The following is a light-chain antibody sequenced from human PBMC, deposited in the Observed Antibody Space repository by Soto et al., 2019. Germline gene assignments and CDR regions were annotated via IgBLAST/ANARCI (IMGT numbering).Light chain of an antibody. V-gene: IGKV1-5*01. Sequence: DIQVTQSPSTLPASTGDRFTITCRASQDIINLLAWYQQKPGKVPKLLIFDASRLESGVPSRFSGTGSGTEFTLTISSLQPEDFATYYCQQYSTFPITFGQGTLLENK. J-gene: IGKJ5*01. CDR2: DAS. CDR3: QQYSTFPIT. CDR1: QDIINL.